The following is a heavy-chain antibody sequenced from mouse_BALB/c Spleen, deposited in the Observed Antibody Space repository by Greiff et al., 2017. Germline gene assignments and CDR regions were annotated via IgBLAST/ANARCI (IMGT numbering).Heavy chain of an antibody. CDR2: ISYSGST. J-gene: IGHJ4*01. V-gene: IGHV3-8*02. Sequence: EVQLQQSGPRLVKPSQTLSLTCSVTGDSITSGYWNWIRKFPGNKLEYMGYISYSGSTYYNPSLKSRISITRDTSKNQYYLQLNSVTTEDTATYYCARWSYYRSRMDYWGQGTSVTVSS. CDR3: ARWSYYRSRMDY. CDR1: GDSITSGY. D-gene: IGHD2-14*01.